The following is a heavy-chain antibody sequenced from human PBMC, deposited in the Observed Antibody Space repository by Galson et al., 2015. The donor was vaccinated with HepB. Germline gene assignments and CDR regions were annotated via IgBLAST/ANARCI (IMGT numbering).Heavy chain of an antibody. Sequence: TCTVSGGSISSSFWSWIRQPPGKGLEWIGYIYYSGSTSYNPSLKSRVTISVDTSKNQFSLNLSSVTAADTAVYYCASQTYYYSGMDVWGHGTMVTVS. CDR1: GGSISSSF. CDR2: IYYSGST. V-gene: IGHV4-59*01. CDR3: ASQTYYYSGMDV. J-gene: IGHJ6*02.